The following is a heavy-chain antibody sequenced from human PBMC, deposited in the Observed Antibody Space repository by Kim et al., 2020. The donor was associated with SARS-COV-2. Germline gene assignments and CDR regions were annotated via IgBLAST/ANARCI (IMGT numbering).Heavy chain of an antibody. CDR3: AREGPHGSSDY. CDR2: LSTSSTYA. Sequence: GGSLRLSCAASGFTFTDYYMSWIRQVPGEGLEWVSYLSTSSTYAKYSDSVKGRFTISRDNAANSPYLQMNSLRVEDTAVYYCAREGPHGSSDYWGQGALVTVSS. J-gene: IGHJ4*02. CDR1: GFTFTDYY. D-gene: IGHD6-13*01. V-gene: IGHV3-11*06.